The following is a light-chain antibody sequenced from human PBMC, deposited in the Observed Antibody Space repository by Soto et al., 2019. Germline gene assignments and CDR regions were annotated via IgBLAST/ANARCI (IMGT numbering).Light chain of an antibody. Sequence: QSVLTHPASVSGSPGQSITISCTGTRSDVGGYNYVSWYQQHTGKAPKLMIYDVSNRPSGVSNRFSGSKSGNTASLTISGLQAEDEADYYCSSYTSSSTFYVFGTGTKVTVL. CDR1: RSDVGGYNY. J-gene: IGLJ1*01. CDR2: DVS. CDR3: SSYTSSSTFYV. V-gene: IGLV2-14*01.